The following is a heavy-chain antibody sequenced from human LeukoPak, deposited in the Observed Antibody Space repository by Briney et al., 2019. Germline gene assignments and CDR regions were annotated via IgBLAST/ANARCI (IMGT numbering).Heavy chain of an antibody. V-gene: IGHV1-18*01. D-gene: IGHD3-10*01. CDR3: AREWYYGTDDAFDI. CDR1: GYTFTSYG. CDR2: ISAYNGNT. Sequence: GASVKVSCKASGYTFTSYGISWVRQAPGQGLEWMGWISAYNGNTNYAQKLQGRVTMTTDTSTSTAYMGLRSLRSDDTAVYYCAREWYYGTDDAFDIWGQGTMVTVSS. J-gene: IGHJ3*02.